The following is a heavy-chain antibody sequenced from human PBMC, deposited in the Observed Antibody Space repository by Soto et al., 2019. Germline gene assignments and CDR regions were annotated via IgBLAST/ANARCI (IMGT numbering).Heavy chain of an antibody. CDR3: AREERGYSYGLGDSW. D-gene: IGHD5-18*01. J-gene: IGHJ4*02. Sequence: SETLSLTCTVTGGSVISASYYCGCIRQRPWKGLEWLGYIYDSGTTNYNPSLKSRVTILLDTSKNQFSLRLTSVTAADTAVYYCAREERGYSYGLGDSWWGQGTLVTVSS. CDR2: IYDSGTT. V-gene: IGHV4-61*01. CDR1: GGSVISASYY.